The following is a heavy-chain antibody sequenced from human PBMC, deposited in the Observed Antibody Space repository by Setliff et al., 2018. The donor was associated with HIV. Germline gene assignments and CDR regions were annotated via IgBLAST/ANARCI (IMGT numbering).Heavy chain of an antibody. CDR1: GGSINIGGYY. CDR3: ARGGGSRAATSSYHYMDV. CDR2: IYHNGST. Sequence: TLSLTCTVSGGSINIGGYYWGWIRQHPGKGLEWIGYIYHNGSTYYNPSLKSRVIISVDTSKNQFSLKLSSVTAADTAVYYCARGGGSRAATSSYHYMDVWGKGTTVTVTS. J-gene: IGHJ6*03. V-gene: IGHV4-31*03. D-gene: IGHD2-15*01.